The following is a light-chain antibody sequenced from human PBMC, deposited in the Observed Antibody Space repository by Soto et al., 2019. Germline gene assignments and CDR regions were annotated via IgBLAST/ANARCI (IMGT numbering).Light chain of an antibody. Sequence: QSVPTQPASVSGSPGQSITISCTGTSSDIGSHDYVSWYQHHPGKAPKLIIYEVTNRPSGVSDRFSGSKSGSTASLTISGLQAEDEADYYCSSYTSDSTLIFGGGTKLTVL. J-gene: IGLJ2*01. CDR2: EVT. CDR1: SSDIGSHDY. CDR3: SSYTSDSTLI. V-gene: IGLV2-14*01.